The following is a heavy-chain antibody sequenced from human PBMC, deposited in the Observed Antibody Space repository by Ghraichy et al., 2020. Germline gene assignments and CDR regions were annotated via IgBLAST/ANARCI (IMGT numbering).Heavy chain of an antibody. D-gene: IGHD5-18*01. CDR1: GFTFSSYG. V-gene: IGHV3-33*01. J-gene: IGHJ6*03. Sequence: GGSLRLSCAASGFTFSSYGMHWVRQAPGKGLEWVAVIWYDGSNKYYADSVKGRFTISRDNSKNTLYLQMNSLRAEDTAVYYCAREEGYSYGYGYYYYMDVWGKGTTVTVSS. CDR2: IWYDGSNK. CDR3: AREEGYSYGYGYYYYMDV.